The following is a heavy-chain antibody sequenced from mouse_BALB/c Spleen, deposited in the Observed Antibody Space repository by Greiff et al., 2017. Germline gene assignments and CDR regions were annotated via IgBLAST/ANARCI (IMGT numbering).Heavy chain of an antibody. D-gene: IGHD1-2*01. J-gene: IGHJ3*01. CDR3: ARPSATSPWFAY. Sequence: EVQLVESGGGLVKPGGSLKLSCAASGFTFSSYAMSWVRQTPEKRLEWVASISSGGSTYYPDSVKGRFTISRDNARNILYLQMSSLRSEDTAMYYCARPSATSPWFAYWGQGTLVTVSA. CDR2: ISSGGST. V-gene: IGHV5-6-5*01. CDR1: GFTFSSYA.